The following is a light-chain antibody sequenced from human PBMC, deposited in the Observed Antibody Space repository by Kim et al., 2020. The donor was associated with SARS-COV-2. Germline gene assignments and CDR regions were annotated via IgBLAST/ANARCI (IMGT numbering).Light chain of an antibody. CDR1: QSVSSRY. Sequence: PEERATLSCRASQSVSSRYLTWYQQKPGQPPRLLIYCASSRATGIPDRFSGSGSGTDFTLTISRLEPEDFAVYYCQQFGSSPPWTFGQGTKVDIK. CDR2: CAS. V-gene: IGKV3-20*01. J-gene: IGKJ1*01. CDR3: QQFGSSPPWT.